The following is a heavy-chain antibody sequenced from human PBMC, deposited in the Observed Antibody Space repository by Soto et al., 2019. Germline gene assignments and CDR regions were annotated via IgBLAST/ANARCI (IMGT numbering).Heavy chain of an antibody. CDR3: ARGNGVTMVRGVIYWFDP. V-gene: IGHV4-31*03. CDR2: IYYSGST. CDR1: GGSISSGGYY. J-gene: IGHJ5*02. Sequence: QVQLQESGPGLVKPSQTLSLTCTVSGGSISSGGYYWSWIRQHPGKGLGWIGYIYYSGSTYYNPSLKSRVTISVDTSKNQFSLKLSSVTAADTAVYYCARGNGVTMVRGVIYWFDPWGQGTLVTVSS. D-gene: IGHD3-10*01.